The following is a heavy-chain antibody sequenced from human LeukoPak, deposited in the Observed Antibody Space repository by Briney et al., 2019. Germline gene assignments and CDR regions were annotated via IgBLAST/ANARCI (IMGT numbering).Heavy chain of an antibody. V-gene: IGHV3-7*01. CDR2: IKQDGGEK. D-gene: IGHD4-11*01. CDR3: AREDHSNYNY. Sequence: QTGGSLRLSCAASGFTFGSYTMNWVRQAPGKGLEWVANIKQDGGEKFYVDSVKGRFTISRDNAKNSLYLQMNSLRAEDTAVYYCAREDHSNYNYWGQGTLVTVSS. J-gene: IGHJ4*02. CDR1: GFTFGSYT.